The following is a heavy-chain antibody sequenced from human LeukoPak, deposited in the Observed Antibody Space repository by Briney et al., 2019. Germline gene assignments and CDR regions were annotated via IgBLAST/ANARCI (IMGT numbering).Heavy chain of an antibody. V-gene: IGHV4-59*08. J-gene: IGHJ3*02. CDR1: GGSIRSYS. Sequence: PSETLSLTCTVSGGSIRSYSWSWIRQPPGKGLDWIGYFYYSGSTNYNPSLKSRVTISVDTSKNQFSLKLSSVTAADTAVYCCARVVYDILTGYYIDAFDIWGQGTMVTVSS. D-gene: IGHD3-9*01. CDR3: ARVVYDILTGYYIDAFDI. CDR2: FYYSGST.